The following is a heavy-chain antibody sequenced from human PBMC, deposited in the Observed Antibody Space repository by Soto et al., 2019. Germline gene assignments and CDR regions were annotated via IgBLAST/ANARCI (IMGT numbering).Heavy chain of an antibody. CDR2: ISTTSGYI. D-gene: IGHD4-17*01. CDR1: GFTFSSYT. Sequence: PVGSLRLSCAASGFTFSSYTFNWVRQAPGKGLEWVSCISTTSGYIYYADSVKGRFTFSRDNARNSLYLQMNSLRVEDTAVYYCARKGYGEYGGMDVWGQGTMVTVSS. V-gene: IGHV3-21*01. CDR3: ARKGYGEYGGMDV. J-gene: IGHJ6*02.